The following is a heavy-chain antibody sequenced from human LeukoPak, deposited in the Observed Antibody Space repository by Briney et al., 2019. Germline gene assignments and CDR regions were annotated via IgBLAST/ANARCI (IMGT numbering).Heavy chain of an antibody. Sequence: SETLSLTCTVSGGSISSYYWGWIRQPPGKGLEWIGSVYYSGSTYYNPSLKSRVTMSVDTSKNQFSLKLTSVTAADTAVYYCARHYYGGSGAFDFWGQGTMVTVSS. J-gene: IGHJ3*01. CDR1: GGSISSYY. CDR2: VYYSGST. V-gene: IGHV4-39*07. D-gene: IGHD4-23*01. CDR3: ARHYYGGSGAFDF.